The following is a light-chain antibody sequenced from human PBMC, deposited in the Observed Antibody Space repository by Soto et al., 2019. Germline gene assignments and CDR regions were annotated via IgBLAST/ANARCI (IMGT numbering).Light chain of an antibody. V-gene: IGKV2-24*01. J-gene: IGKJ1*01. Sequence: IVMTQSPLSLPVALGQPASISCWSSQSLVDMSEGNTYLSWLHQSPGQPPRLLIYKVYNRLSRVPDRFTGSGAGTYFTLRINRVEAEDVGLYYCMRATQFPWTFGQGTRVEI. CDR2: KVY. CDR1: QSLVDMSEGNTY. CDR3: MRATQFPWT.